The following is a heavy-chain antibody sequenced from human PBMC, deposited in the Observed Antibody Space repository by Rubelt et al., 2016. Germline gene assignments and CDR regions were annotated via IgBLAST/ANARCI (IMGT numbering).Heavy chain of an antibody. CDR2: INPNSGGT. V-gene: IGHV1-2*02. Sequence: QVQLVQSGAEVKKPGSSVKVSCKASGGTFSSYAISWVRQAPGQGLEWMGWINPNSGGTNYAQKFQGRVTMTRDTSISTAYMELSRLRSDDTAVYYCARWRSGWYFDYWGQGTLVTVSS. J-gene: IGHJ4*02. CDR3: ARWRSGWYFDY. CDR1: GGTFSSYA. D-gene: IGHD6-19*01.